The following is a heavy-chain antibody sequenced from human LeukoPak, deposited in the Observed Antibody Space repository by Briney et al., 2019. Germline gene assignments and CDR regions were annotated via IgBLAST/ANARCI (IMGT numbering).Heavy chain of an antibody. CDR1: GASISSSSYY. CDR3: ARLGGYGGKRGQDY. V-gene: IGHV4-39*01. J-gene: IGHJ4*02. Sequence: PSETLSLTCTVSGASISSSSYYWGWIRHPPGKGLEWIVSIYYSGSTYYNPSLKSRVTISVDTSKNQCSLKLSSVTAADTAVYYCARLGGYGGKRGQDYWGQGTLVTVSS. D-gene: IGHD4-23*01. CDR2: IYYSGST.